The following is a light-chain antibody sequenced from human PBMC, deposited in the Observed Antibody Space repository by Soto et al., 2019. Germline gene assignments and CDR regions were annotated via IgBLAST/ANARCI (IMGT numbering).Light chain of an antibody. Sequence: EIVMTQSPATLSVSPGERATLSCRASQSVSSNLAWYQQKPGQAPRLLIYGASTRATGIPARFSGSGSGTEFTLTISSLQSADFAVYYCQQYNNWPPRATFGGGTKVEIK. CDR2: GAS. CDR3: QQYNNWPPRAT. CDR1: QSVSSN. V-gene: IGKV3D-15*01. J-gene: IGKJ4*01.